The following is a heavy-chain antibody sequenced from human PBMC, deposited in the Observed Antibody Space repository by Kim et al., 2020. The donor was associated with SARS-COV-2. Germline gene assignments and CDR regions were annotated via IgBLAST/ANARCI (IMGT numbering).Heavy chain of an antibody. D-gene: IGHD2-15*01. V-gene: IGHV3-72*01. J-gene: IGHJ4*02. Sequence: GALRLSCAVSGFIFSDHYMDWVRQAPGKGLEWVGRTRDKANSYTTEYAASVRGRFTISRDDSRNSLYLQMNSLKTEDTAVYYCTRLVRDAATGDFWGQGTLVTVSS. CDR1: GFIFSDHY. CDR2: TRDKANSYTT. CDR3: TRLVRDAATGDF.